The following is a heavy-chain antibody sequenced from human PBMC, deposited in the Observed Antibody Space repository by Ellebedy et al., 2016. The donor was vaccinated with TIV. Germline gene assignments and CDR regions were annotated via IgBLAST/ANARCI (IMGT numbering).Heavy chain of an antibody. CDR3: AAINSATDTII. D-gene: IGHD5-24*01. Sequence: GESLKISCAASGFSFSGCGMHWVRQAPGKGLEWLSFIRYDGSINHYADSVTGRFTISRDNSKNTLYLEMNSLRAEDTAVYYGAAINSATDTIIWGQGTLVTVSS. V-gene: IGHV3-30*02. J-gene: IGHJ4*02. CDR1: GFSFSGCG. CDR2: IRYDGSIN.